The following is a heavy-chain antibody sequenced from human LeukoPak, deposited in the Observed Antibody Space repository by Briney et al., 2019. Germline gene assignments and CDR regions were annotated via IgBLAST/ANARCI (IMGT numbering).Heavy chain of an antibody. V-gene: IGHV3-33*01. CDR3: ARPYYDSSGYYYWGNAFDI. D-gene: IGHD3-22*01. CDR2: IWYDGSNK. J-gene: IGHJ3*02. CDR1: GFTFSSYG. Sequence: SGGSLRLSCAASGFTFSSYGMHWVRQAPGKGLEWVAVIWYDGSNKYYADSVKGRFTISRDNSKNTLYLQMNSLGAEDKAVYYCARPYYDSSGYYYWGNAFDIWGQGTMVTVSS.